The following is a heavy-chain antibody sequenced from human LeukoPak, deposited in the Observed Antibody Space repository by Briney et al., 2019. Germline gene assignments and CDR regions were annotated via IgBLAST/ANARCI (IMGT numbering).Heavy chain of an antibody. D-gene: IGHD6-19*01. CDR3: AKDYQWLPGYYFDY. CDR1: GFSVSSNY. J-gene: IGHJ4*02. Sequence: PGGSLRLSCAASGFSVSSNYMSWVRQAPGKGLEWVSAISGSGGSTYYADSVKGRFTISRDNSKNTLYLQMNSLRAEDTAVYYCAKDYQWLPGYYFDYWGQGTLVTVSS. CDR2: ISGSGGST. V-gene: IGHV3-23*01.